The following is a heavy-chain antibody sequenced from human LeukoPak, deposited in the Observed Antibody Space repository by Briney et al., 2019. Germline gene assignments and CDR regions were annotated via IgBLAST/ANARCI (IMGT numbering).Heavy chain of an antibody. J-gene: IGHJ3*02. CDR1: GYTFTGYF. Sequence: ASVKVSCKASGYTFTGYFMHWVRQAPGQGLEWMGWIKADSGGTNYAQRFQGRVTMTRDTSISTAYMDLSRLRSDDTAVYHCATSGYPYNAFDIWGQGTMVTVSS. V-gene: IGHV1-2*02. CDR3: ATSGYPYNAFDI. D-gene: IGHD3-22*01. CDR2: IKADSGGT.